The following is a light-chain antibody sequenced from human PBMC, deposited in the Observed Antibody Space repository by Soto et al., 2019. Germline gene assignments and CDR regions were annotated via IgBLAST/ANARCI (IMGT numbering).Light chain of an antibody. V-gene: IGKV1-27*01. CDR1: QAINNY. Sequence: DIQMTQSPSSLSASVGDRVTITCRARQAINNYSAWYQQKPGKVPTLLISAASTLQSGVPSRFSGSGSGTDFTLTISSLQPEDVATYYCQKFNAVPTFGGGTKVEI. CDR3: QKFNAVPT. J-gene: IGKJ4*01. CDR2: AAS.